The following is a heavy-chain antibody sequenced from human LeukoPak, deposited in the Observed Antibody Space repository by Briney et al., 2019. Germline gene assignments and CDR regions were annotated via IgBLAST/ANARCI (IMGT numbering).Heavy chain of an antibody. D-gene: IGHD1-1*01. CDR1: GYTFTSYG. J-gene: IGHJ6*03. CDR2: ISAYNGNT. Sequence: ASVKVSCKASGYTFTSYGISWVRQAPGQGLEWMGWISAYNGNTNYAQKLQGRVTMTTDTSTSTAYMELRSLRSDDTAVYYCARERNGGDYYHYMDVWGKGTTVTVSS. V-gene: IGHV1-18*01. CDR3: ARERNGGDYYHYMDV.